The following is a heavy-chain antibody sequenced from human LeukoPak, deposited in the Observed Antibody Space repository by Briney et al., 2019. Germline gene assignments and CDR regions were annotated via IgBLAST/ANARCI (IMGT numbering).Heavy chain of an antibody. CDR3: AKDHLKGVY. CDR1: GFTFSNYW. CDR2: ISWNSGSI. V-gene: IGHV3-9*01. J-gene: IGHJ4*02. Sequence: GGSLRLSCAASGFTFSNYWMHWVRQAPGKGLEWVSGISWNSGSIGYADSVKGRFTISRDNAKNSLYLQMNSLRAEDTALYYCAKDHLKGVYWGQGTLVTVSS.